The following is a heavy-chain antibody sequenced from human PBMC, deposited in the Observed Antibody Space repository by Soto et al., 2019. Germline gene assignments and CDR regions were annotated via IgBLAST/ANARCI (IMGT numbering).Heavy chain of an antibody. V-gene: IGHV3-30*18. CDR3: AKDSSRDPAASPGGAFDI. D-gene: IGHD2-2*01. J-gene: IGHJ3*02. Sequence: LSLTCAASGFTFSDYYMSWIRQAPGKGLEWVAVISYDGSNKYYADSVKGRFTISRDNSKNTLYLQMNSLRAEDTAVYYCAKDSSRDPAASPGGAFDIWGQGTMVTVSS. CDR1: GFTFSDYY. CDR2: ISYDGSNK.